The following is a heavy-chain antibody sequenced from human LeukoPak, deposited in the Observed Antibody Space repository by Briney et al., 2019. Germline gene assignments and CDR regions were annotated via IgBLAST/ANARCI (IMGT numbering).Heavy chain of an antibody. CDR1: GGSISSYY. CDR3: AKGNYSGSLESHDFDY. J-gene: IGHJ4*02. Sequence: PSETLSLTCTVSGGSISSYYWSWIRQPPGKGLEWIGYIYYSGSTNYNPSLKSRVTISVDTSKNQFSLKLSSVTAADTAVYYCAKGNYSGSLESHDFDYWGQGTLVTVSS. D-gene: IGHD3-10*01. CDR2: IYYSGST. V-gene: IGHV4-59*08.